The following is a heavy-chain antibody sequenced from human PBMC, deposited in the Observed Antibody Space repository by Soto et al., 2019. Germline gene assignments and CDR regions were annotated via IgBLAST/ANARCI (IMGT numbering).Heavy chain of an antibody. CDR2: IRAYNGNT. CDR1: GYTFTSYG. V-gene: IGHV1-18*01. Sequence: ASVKVSCKASGYTFTSYGISWVRQAPGQGLEWMGWIRAYNGNTNYAQKLQGRVTMTTDTSTSTAYMELRSLRSDDTAVYYCARDGCSSTSCHTDNWFDPWGQGTLVTVSS. D-gene: IGHD2-2*02. J-gene: IGHJ5*02. CDR3: ARDGCSSTSCHTDNWFDP.